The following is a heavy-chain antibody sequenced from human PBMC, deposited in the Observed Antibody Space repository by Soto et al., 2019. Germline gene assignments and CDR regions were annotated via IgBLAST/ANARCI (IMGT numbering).Heavy chain of an antibody. J-gene: IGHJ4*02. CDR1: GYSFTSYW. D-gene: IGHD1-26*01. Sequence: GESLKISCKGSGYSFTSYWIGWVRQMPGKGLEWMGIIKPGGSDLRYSPSFRGQVTISADAAVNTAFLQWNSLKASDTAMYYCARQISYTCDFWGQGLLLTVSS. CDR2: IKPGGSDL. CDR3: ARQISYTCDF. V-gene: IGHV5-51*01.